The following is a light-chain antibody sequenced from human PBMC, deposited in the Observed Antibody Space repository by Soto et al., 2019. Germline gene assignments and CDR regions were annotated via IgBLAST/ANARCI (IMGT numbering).Light chain of an antibody. CDR3: QQYGRSPPFT. CDR1: QSVSSTY. CDR2: GAS. Sequence: IVLTQSPGTLSLSPGERATLSCRASQSVSSTYIAWYQQKPGQAPRLLIYGASSRATGIPDRFSGSGSGTDFTITISRLEPEDFAVYFCQQYGRSPPFTFGQGTKVEIK. V-gene: IGKV3-20*01. J-gene: IGKJ2*01.